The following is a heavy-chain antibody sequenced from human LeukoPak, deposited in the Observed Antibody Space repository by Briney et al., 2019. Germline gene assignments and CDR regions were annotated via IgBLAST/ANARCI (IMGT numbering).Heavy chain of an antibody. D-gene: IGHD4-23*01. Sequence: SVKVSCKASGGTLNTYSISWVRQAPGQGLEWMGGIIPVFNTINYAQRFQGRVTLTVDESTSTAYMELSSLRSEDTAVYYCARGNSRWSTPSSSYYYRMDVWGQGTLVTVSS. V-gene: IGHV1-69*13. CDR3: ARGNSRWSTPSSSYYYRMDV. CDR1: GGTLNTYS. J-gene: IGHJ6*02. CDR2: IIPVFNTI.